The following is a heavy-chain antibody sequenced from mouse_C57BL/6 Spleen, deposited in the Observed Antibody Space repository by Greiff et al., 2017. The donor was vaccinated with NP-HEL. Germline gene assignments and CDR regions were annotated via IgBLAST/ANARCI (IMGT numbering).Heavy chain of an antibody. V-gene: IGHV14-2*01. CDR2: IDPEDGET. CDR3: AIYGRYYSNSYAMDY. D-gene: IGHD2-5*01. Sequence: VQLQQSGAELVKPGASVKLSCTASGFNIKDYYMHWVKQRTEQGLEWIGRIDPEDGETNYAPKFQGKATITADTSSNTAYLQLSSLTSEDTAFYYCAIYGRYYSNSYAMDYWGQGTSVTVSS. CDR1: GFNIKDYY. J-gene: IGHJ4*01.